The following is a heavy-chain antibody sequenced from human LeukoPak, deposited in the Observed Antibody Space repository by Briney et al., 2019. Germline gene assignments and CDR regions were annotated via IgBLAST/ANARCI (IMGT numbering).Heavy chain of an antibody. D-gene: IGHD2-15*01. CDR1: GGSFSGYY. J-gene: IGHJ4*02. V-gene: IGHV4-34*01. Sequence: SETLSLTRAVYGGSFSGYYWSWIRQPPGKGLEWVGEINHSGSNNYNPSLKSRVTISVDTSKNQFSLKLSSVTAADTAVYYCAREGVVGAYGHFDYWGQGTLVTVSS. CDR3: AREGVVGAYGHFDY. CDR2: INHSGSN.